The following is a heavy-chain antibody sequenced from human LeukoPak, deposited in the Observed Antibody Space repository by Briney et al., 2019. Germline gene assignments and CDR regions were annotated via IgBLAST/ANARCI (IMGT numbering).Heavy chain of an antibody. Sequence: GGSLRLSCAASGFTFSSYAMSWVRQAPGKGLEWVSVINCRGGCTYYADSVKGRFTISRDNSKNTLYLQMNSLRAEDTAVYYCAKDLGGVVAPGGVFDYWGQGTLVTVSS. CDR1: GFTFSSYA. CDR3: AKDLGGVVAPGGVFDY. J-gene: IGHJ4*02. CDR2: INCRGGCT. D-gene: IGHD3-16*01. V-gene: IGHV3-23*01.